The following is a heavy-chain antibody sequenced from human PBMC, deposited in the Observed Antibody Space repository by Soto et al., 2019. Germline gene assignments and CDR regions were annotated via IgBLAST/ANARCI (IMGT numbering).Heavy chain of an antibody. CDR2: IYSGGST. D-gene: IGHD3-10*01. V-gene: IGHV3-66*01. Sequence: GGSLRLSCAASGFTVSSNYMSWVRQAPGKGLEWVSVIYSGGSTYYADSVKGRFTISRDNSKNTLYLQMNSLRAEDTAVYYCARDRGGYGSGWTARYYFDYWGQGTLVTVSS. J-gene: IGHJ4*02. CDR1: GFTVSSNY. CDR3: ARDRGGYGSGWTARYYFDY.